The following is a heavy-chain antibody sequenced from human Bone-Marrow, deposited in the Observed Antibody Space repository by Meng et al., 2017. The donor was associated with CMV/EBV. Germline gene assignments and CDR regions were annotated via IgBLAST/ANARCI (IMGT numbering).Heavy chain of an antibody. CDR1: GGSISSGDYY. J-gene: IGHJ4*02. CDR2: IYYSGST. Sequence: LRLSCTVSGGSISSGDYYWSWIRQPPGKGLEWIGYIYYSGSTYYNPSLKSRVTISVDTSKNQFSLKLSSVTAADMAVYYCATSRGVYYATEGDYWGQGTRVTGSS. V-gene: IGHV4-30-4*08. CDR3: ATSRGVYYATEGDY. D-gene: IGHD5/OR15-5a*01.